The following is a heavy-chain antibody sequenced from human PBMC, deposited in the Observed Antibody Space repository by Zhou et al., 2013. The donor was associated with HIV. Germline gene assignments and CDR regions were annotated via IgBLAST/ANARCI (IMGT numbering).Heavy chain of an antibody. D-gene: IGHD6-19*01. Sequence: QIQLVQSGAEVKKPGASVKVSCKTSGYTFTSYAISWVRQAPGQGLEWMGWISAYNGDTKYAQNLQGRVTMTTDTSTRTVYMELRSLRSDDTAIYYCARDRVGVAVAATKVNGLGFWGQGTMVIVSS. CDR2: ISAYNGDT. V-gene: IGHV1-18*01. J-gene: IGHJ3*01. CDR3: ARDRVGVAVAATKVNGLGF. CDR1: GYTFTSYA.